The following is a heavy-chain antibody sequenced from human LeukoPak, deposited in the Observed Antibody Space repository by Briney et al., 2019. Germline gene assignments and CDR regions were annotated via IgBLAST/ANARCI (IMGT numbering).Heavy chain of an antibody. CDR3: ARDLRGAGYYYYYYMDV. CDR1: GGSISIYY. J-gene: IGHJ6*03. Sequence: SETLSLTCTVSGGSISIYYWSWIRQPPGKGLEWIGYIYYSGSTNYSPSLKSRVTISVDTSKNQFSLKLSSVTAADTAVYYCARDLRGAGYYYYYYMDVWGKGTTVTVSS. V-gene: IGHV4-59*01. CDR2: IYYSGST. D-gene: IGHD3-16*01.